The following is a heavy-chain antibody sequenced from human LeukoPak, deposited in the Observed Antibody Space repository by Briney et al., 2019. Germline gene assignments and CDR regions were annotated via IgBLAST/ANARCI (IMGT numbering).Heavy chain of an antibody. J-gene: IGHJ5*02. CDR1: GYTFTSYY. Sequence: ASVKVSCKASGYTFTSYYMHWVGQAPGQGLEWMGIINPSGGSTSYAQKFQGRVTMTRDMSTSTVYMELSSLRSEDTAVYYCARAVVVAGFDPWGQGTLVTVSS. V-gene: IGHV1-46*01. CDR2: INPSGGST. CDR3: ARAVVVAGFDP. D-gene: IGHD2-21*01.